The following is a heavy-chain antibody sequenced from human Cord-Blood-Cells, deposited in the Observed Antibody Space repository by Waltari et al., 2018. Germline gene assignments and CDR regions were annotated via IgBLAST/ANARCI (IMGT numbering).Heavy chain of an antibody. CDR1: GGTLRSYA. CDR3: ARDGDYFDY. Sequence: QVQLVHSVAEVKKPGSSVKVSCKASGGTLRSYAISWVRQATGQGIEWMGGIIPIFGTANYAQKFQGRVTITADEATSTAYMELSSLRSEDTAVYYCARDGDYFDYWGQGTLVTVSS. V-gene: IGHV1-69*01. J-gene: IGHJ4*02. D-gene: IGHD2-15*01. CDR2: IIPIFGTA.